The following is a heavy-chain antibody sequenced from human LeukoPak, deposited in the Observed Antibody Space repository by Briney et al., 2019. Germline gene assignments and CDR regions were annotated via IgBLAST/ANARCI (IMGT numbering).Heavy chain of an antibody. D-gene: IGHD1-1*01. V-gene: IGHV4-34*01. CDR1: GGSFSGYY. Sequence: SETLSLACAVYGGSFSGYYWGWIRQPPGKGLEWIGEINHSGSTNYNPSLKSRVTISVDTSKNQFSLKLSSVTAADTAVYYCARDWPPGYFDYWGQGTLVTVSS. CDR2: INHSGST. J-gene: IGHJ4*02. CDR3: ARDWPPGYFDY.